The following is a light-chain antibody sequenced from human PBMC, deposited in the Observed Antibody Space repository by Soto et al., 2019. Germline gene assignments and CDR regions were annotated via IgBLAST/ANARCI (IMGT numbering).Light chain of an antibody. V-gene: IGKV3-20*01. CDR1: QSVSSSS. Sequence: EIVLTQSQGHMSLSPGARSTLSCRVSQSVSSSSVAWYQQKPGQAPRLLIYDASNRATGIPARFSGSGSGTDFTLTISSLEPEDFAVYYCQQYGSSPWTFGQGTKVDIK. J-gene: IGKJ1*01. CDR3: QQYGSSPWT. CDR2: DAS.